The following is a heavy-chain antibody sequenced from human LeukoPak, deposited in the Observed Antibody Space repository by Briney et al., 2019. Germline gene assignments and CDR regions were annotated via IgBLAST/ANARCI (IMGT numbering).Heavy chain of an antibody. D-gene: IGHD4-17*01. Sequence: GGSLRLSCAASGFTFSDYYMSWIRQAPGKGLEWVSYISSSGSTIYYADSVKGRFTISRDNAKNSLYLQMNSLRAEDTAVYYCARGKGSTVTNAVPLDYWGQGTLVTVSS. J-gene: IGHJ4*02. CDR1: GFTFSDYY. CDR2: ISSSGSTI. V-gene: IGHV3-11*01. CDR3: ARGKGSTVTNAVPLDY.